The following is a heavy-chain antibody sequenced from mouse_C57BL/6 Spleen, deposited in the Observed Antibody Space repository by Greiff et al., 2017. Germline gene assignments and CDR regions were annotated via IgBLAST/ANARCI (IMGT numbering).Heavy chain of an antibody. J-gene: IGHJ4*01. CDR3: ARGGYYYDAMDY. CDR1: GYTFTSYW. V-gene: IGHV1-55*01. D-gene: IGHD1-1*01. CDR2: IYPGSGST. Sequence: QVQLQQSGAELVKPGASVKMSCKASGYTFTSYWITWVKQRPGQGLEWIGDIYPGSGSTNYNEKFKSKATLTVDTSSSTAYMQLSSLTSEDSAVYYCARGGYYYDAMDYWGQGTSVTVSS.